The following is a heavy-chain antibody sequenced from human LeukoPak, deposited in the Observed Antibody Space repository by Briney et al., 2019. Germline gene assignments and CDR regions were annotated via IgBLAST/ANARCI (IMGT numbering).Heavy chain of an antibody. CDR2: INPSGDVR. D-gene: IGHD1-26*01. CDR3: ARDFSGEWEQLTGWWFDP. V-gene: IGHV1-46*01. Sequence: ASVKVSCKASGYTFTSYDINWVRQAPGQGLEWMGIINPSGDVRLYARKFQGRVTVTRDMSTRTVYMELSDLRPEDTAVYYCARDFSGEWEQLTGWWFDPWGQGTLVIVSS. J-gene: IGHJ5*02. CDR1: GYTFTSYD.